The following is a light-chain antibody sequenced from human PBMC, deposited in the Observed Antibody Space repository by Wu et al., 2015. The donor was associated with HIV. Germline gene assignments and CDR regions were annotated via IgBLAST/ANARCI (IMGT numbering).Light chain of an antibody. CDR1: QSITTNY. V-gene: IGKV3-20*01. CDR3: QQYAKSPPT. J-gene: IGKJ2*01. CDR2: AVS. Sequence: EIVLTQFPATLSLSPGERATLSCRASQSITTNYLAWYQQKPGQPPRLLIYAVSNRATGISDRFSGSGSGTDFTLTISRLEPEDSAVYHCQQYAKSPPTFGQGTKLEIK.